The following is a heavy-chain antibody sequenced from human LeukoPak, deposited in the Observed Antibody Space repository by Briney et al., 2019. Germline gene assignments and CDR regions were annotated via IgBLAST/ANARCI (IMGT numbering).Heavy chain of an antibody. CDR3: AKDWGSGWYLDY. Sequence: SGGSLRLSCAASGFTFSSYAMSWVRQAPGKGLEWVSAISGSGGSTYYADSVKGRFTISRDNSKNTLYLQMNSLRAEDTAVYYCAKDWGSGWYLDYWGQGTLVTVSS. CDR2: ISGSGGST. J-gene: IGHJ4*02. V-gene: IGHV3-23*01. CDR1: GFTFSSYA. D-gene: IGHD6-19*01.